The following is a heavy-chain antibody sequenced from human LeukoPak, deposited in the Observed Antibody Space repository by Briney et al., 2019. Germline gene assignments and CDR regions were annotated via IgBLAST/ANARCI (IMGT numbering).Heavy chain of an antibody. CDR2: INSTGTSK. V-gene: IGHV3-74*03. CDR3: VRARGSCSSTSCYNWFDP. CDR1: GFTFSSFW. Sequence: PGGSLRLSCAASGFTFSSFWMHWVRQAPGKGLVWVSRINSTGTSKKSANSVKGRFTISRHNAKNTLYLQMNSLRAEDTSVYYCVRARGSCSSTSCYNWFDPWGQGALVTVSS. J-gene: IGHJ5*02. D-gene: IGHD2-2*01.